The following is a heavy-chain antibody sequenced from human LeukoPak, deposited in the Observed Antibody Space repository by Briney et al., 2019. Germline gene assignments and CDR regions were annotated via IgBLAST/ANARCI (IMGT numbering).Heavy chain of an antibody. V-gene: IGHV3-48*01. CDR1: GLTISSYS. Sequence: GGSLRLSCAASGLTISSYSMNWVRQAPGKGLQWVSYISSSSSTIYYADSVKGRFTISRDNAKNSLYLQMNSLRAEDTAVYYCARSKLVFRGVIDYWGQGTLVTVSS. J-gene: IGHJ4*02. CDR3: ARSKLVFRGVIDY. CDR2: ISSSSSTI. D-gene: IGHD3-10*01.